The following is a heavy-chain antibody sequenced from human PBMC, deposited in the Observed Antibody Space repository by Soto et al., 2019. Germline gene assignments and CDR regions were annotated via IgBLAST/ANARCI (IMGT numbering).Heavy chain of an antibody. D-gene: IGHD1-26*01. CDR1: GGSISSYY. CDR3: ARVVAGSAYYYYMDV. CDR2: IYYSGST. J-gene: IGHJ6*03. V-gene: IGHV4-59*01. Sequence: SETLSLTCTVSGGSISSYYWSWIRQPPGKGLEWIGYIYYSGSTNYNPSLKSRVTISVDTSKNQFSLKLSSVTAADTAVYYCARVVAGSAYYYYMDVWGKGTTVTVSS.